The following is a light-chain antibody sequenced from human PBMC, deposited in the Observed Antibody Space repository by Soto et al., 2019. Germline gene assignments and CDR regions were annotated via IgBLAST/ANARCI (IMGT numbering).Light chain of an antibody. CDR1: QSVSNNY. CDR3: QQYATSPLT. CDR2: GAS. J-gene: IGKJ1*01. V-gene: IGKV3-20*01. Sequence: EIVLTHFPGTLSLSPGERATLSCRASQSVSNNYLAWYQQKPGQAPRLVIFGASNRANGIPDRFSASGSGTEFTLTISRLEPADVAVYSCQQYATSPLTFGHGTKVEI.